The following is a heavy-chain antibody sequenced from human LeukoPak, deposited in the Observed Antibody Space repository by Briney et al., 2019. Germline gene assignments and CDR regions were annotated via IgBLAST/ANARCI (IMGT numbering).Heavy chain of an antibody. V-gene: IGHV3-33*01. CDR3: AREVLMGPRYFDY. J-gene: IGHJ4*02. D-gene: IGHD3-10*01. CDR1: GFTFSSYG. Sequence: GGSLRLSCAASGFTFSSYGMHWVRQAPGKGLEWVAVIWYDGSNKYYADSVKGRFTISRDNSKNTLYLQMNSLRAEDTAVYYCAREVLMGPRYFDYWGQGTLVTVSS. CDR2: IWYDGSNK.